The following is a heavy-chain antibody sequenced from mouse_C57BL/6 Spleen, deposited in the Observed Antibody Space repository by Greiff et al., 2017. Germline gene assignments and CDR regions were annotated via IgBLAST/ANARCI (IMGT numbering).Heavy chain of an antibody. CDR3: ASPFYDSFFAY. J-gene: IGHJ3*01. Sequence: QVHVKQSGPGLVQPSQSLSITCTVSGFSLTSYGVHWVRQSPGKGLEWLGVIWGGGSTDYNAAFISRLSISKDDSKGQVFFRMNSLQADDTAIYYCASPFYDSFFAYWGQGTLVTVAA. CDR1: GFSLTSYG. D-gene: IGHD2-3*01. CDR2: IWGGGST. V-gene: IGHV2-2*01.